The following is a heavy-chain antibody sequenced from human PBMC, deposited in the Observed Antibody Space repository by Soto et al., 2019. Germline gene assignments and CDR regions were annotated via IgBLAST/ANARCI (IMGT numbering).Heavy chain of an antibody. CDR3: ARDILSGGAYPDS. Sequence: GGSLRLSCAASGFTFSTYTMNWVRQAPGKGLEWISSISSGSSYIYYAGSVKGRFAISRDNAKNSLFLQMNSLRADDTAVYYCARDILSGGAYPDSWGQGTKVTVSS. J-gene: IGHJ5*01. V-gene: IGHV3-21*01. D-gene: IGHD3-10*01. CDR2: ISSGSSYI. CDR1: GFTFSTYT.